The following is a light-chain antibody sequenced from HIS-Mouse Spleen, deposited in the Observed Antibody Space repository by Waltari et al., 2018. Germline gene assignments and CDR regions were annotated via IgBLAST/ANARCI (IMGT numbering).Light chain of an antibody. CDR1: QGISSY. J-gene: IGKJ5*01. Sequence: AIRMTQSPSSFSASTGDRVTITCRASQGISSYLAWYQQKPVKAPKLLIYAAYTLQSVVPSRFSGSGSGTDFTLTISCLKSEDFATYYCQQYYSYLPITFGQGTRLEIK. V-gene: IGKV1-8*01. CDR3: QQYYSYLPIT. CDR2: AAY.